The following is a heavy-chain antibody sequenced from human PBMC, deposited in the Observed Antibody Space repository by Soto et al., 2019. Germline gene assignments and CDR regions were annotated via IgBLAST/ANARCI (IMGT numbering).Heavy chain of an antibody. CDR1: GYTFTSYG. D-gene: IGHD6-13*01. J-gene: IGHJ4*02. CDR3: ARDGYGYSSSWYDY. CDR2: ISAHNGNT. Sequence: ASVKVSCKASGYTFTSYGISWVRQAPGQGLEWMGWISAHNGNTNYAQKLQGRVTMTTDTSTSTAYMELRSLRSDDTAVYYCARDGYGYSSSWYDYWGQGTLVTVSS. V-gene: IGHV1-18*01.